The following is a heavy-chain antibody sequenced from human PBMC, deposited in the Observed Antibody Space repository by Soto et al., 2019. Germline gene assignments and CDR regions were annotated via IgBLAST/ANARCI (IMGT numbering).Heavy chain of an antibody. CDR2: IYYSGST. J-gene: IGHJ6*03. CDR3: ARNPNPLFLEWLSFRGDYYMDV. CDR1: GGSISSYY. Sequence: SETLSLTCTVSGGSISSYYWSWIRQPPGKGLEWIGYIYYSGSTNYNPSLKSRVTISVDTSKNQFSLKLSSVTAADTAVYYCARNPNPLFLEWLSFRGDYYMDVWGKGTTVTVSS. D-gene: IGHD3-3*01. V-gene: IGHV4-59*01.